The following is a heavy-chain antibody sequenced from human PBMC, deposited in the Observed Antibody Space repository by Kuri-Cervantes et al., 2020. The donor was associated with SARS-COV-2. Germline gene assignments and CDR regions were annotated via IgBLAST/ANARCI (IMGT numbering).Heavy chain of an antibody. CDR1: GYTFSDYY. J-gene: IGHJ6*02. CDR3: ARGVVRGIIQYYYYPMDV. Sequence: ASVKVSCKASGYTFSDYYMYWVRQAPGQGLEWMGWINPNSGGTNYAQKFQGWVTMTRDTSINTAYMELSRLRSDDMAVYYCARGVVRGIIQYYYYPMDVWGQGTTVTVSS. CDR2: INPNSGGT. V-gene: IGHV1-2*04. D-gene: IGHD3-10*01.